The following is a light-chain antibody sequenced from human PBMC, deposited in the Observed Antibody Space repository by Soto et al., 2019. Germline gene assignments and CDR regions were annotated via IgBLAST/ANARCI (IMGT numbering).Light chain of an antibody. CDR1: NSNIGKNT. CDR2: SDT. J-gene: IGLJ7*01. CDR3: AAWDDSLNGLV. V-gene: IGLV1-44*01. Sequence: QSVLSQEPSVSGTPGQRVAMACSGGNSNIGKNTVNWYRQVPGTAPQLLIYSDTLRSFGIPDRFSASKSDTSASLAIGGLQSDDEALYFCAAWDDSLNGLVFGGGTQLNVL.